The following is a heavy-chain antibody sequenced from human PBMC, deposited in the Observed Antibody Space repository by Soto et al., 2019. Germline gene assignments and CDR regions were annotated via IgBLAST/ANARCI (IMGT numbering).Heavy chain of an antibody. CDR1: GGSISSYY. CDR3: ARGYRSLGY. J-gene: IGHJ4*02. Sequence: PSETLSLTCTVSGGSISSYYWSWIRQPPGKGLEWIGYIYYSGSTNYNPSLKSRVTISIDTSKNQFSLKLSSVTAADTAMYYCARGYRSLGYWGQGTLVTVSS. V-gene: IGHV4-59*01. D-gene: IGHD4-4*01. CDR2: IYYSGST.